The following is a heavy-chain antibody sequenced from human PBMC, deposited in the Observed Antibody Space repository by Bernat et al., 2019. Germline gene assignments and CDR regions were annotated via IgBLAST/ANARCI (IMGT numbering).Heavy chain of an antibody. Sequence: QMQLVQSGPEVKKPGTSVKVSCKASGFTFTSSAVQWVRQARGQRLEWIGWIVVGSGNTNYAQKFQERVTVTRDMSTSTAYMELSSLRSEDTAVYYCAAGYYCGGGGYYIPDYWGQGTLVTVSS. CDR3: AAGYYCGGGGYYIPDY. D-gene: IGHD3-10*01. CDR2: IVVGSGNT. J-gene: IGHJ4*02. V-gene: IGHV1-58*01. CDR1: GFTFTSSA.